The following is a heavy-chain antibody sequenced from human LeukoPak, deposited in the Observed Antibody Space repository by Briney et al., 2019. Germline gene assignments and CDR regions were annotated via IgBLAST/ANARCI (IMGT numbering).Heavy chain of an antibody. V-gene: IGHV1-2*02. CDR3: VRGACSSSTCHVFNYYMDV. CDR1: GYTFTGYY. Sequence: ASVKVSCKASGYTFTGYYMFWVRQAPGQGLEWMGWIDPNKGARNSAQRFQGRLTMTMDTSISTAYMELTRLRSDDTATYYCVRGACSSSTCHVFNYYMDVWGTGTTVAVSS. CDR2: IDPNKGAR. D-gene: IGHD5-24*01. J-gene: IGHJ6*03.